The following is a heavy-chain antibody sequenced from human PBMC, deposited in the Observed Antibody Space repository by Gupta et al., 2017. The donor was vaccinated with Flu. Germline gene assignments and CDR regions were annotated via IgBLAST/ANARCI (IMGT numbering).Heavy chain of an antibody. V-gene: IGHV3-74*01. CDR1: GFMFRDSW. J-gene: IGHJ4*02. CDR3: GKTGYGGDSVGN. D-gene: IGHD2-21*01. Sequence: EVQLVESGGDLVQPGGSLRLSCAASGFMFRDSWLNRVRQTPGEGLVWISRIENIGSSKFYADSVKGRFTISRDNAKNTLYLQMNSLRVEDSGLYYCGKTGYGGDSVGNWGQGTLVTVSS. CDR2: IENIGSSK.